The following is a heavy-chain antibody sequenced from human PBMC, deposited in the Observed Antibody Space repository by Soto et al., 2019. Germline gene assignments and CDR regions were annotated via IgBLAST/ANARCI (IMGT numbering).Heavy chain of an antibody. J-gene: IGHJ6*02. Sequence: TSETLSLTCTVSGGSVSSGSYYWSWIRQPPGKGLEWIGYIYYSGSTNYNPSLKSRVTISVDTSKNQFSLKLSSVTAADTAVYYCARDHVDTAMVFYYGMDVWGQGTTVTVSS. D-gene: IGHD5-18*01. CDR1: GGSVSSGSYY. CDR3: ARDHVDTAMVFYYGMDV. V-gene: IGHV4-61*01. CDR2: IYYSGST.